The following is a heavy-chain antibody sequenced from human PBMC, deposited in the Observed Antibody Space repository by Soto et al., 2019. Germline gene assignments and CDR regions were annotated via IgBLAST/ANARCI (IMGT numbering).Heavy chain of an antibody. V-gene: IGHV3-74*01. D-gene: IGHD2-2*01. CDR2: INSDGSST. J-gene: IGHJ4*02. CDR1: GFTFSSYW. CDR3: ARGPQAYQLLSFYCFDY. Sequence: RRLSCAASGFTFSSYWMHWVRQAPGKGLVWVSRINSDGSSTSYADSVKGRFTISRDNAKNTLYLQMNSLRAEDTAVYYCARGPQAYQLLSFYCFDYWGQGTLVTVSS.